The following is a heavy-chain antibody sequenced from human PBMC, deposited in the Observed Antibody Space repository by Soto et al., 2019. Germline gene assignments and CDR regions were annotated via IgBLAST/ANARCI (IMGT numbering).Heavy chain of an antibody. Sequence: QVQLVQSGAEVKKPGSSVKVSCKASGGTFSSYAISWVRQAPGQGLEWMGGIIPIFGTANYAQKFQGRVTITADESTSTDSMKLSSLRSEDTAVYDVAGAPVPYGTAGWYFDLWGRGTLVTVSS. CDR3: AGAPVPYGTAGWYFDL. D-gene: IGHD3-10*01. J-gene: IGHJ2*01. CDR1: GGTFSSYA. CDR2: IIPIFGTA. V-gene: IGHV1-69*01.